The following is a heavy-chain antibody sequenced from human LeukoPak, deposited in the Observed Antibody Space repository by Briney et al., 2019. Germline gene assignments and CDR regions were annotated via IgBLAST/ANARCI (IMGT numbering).Heavy chain of an antibody. CDR2: IYYSGST. CDR1: GGSISSSRYY. V-gene: IGHV4-39*01. J-gene: IGHJ4*02. D-gene: IGHD1-26*01. CDR3: ASLKNIVGATQIDY. Sequence: SETLSLTCTVSGGSISSSRYYWGWIRQPPGKGLEWIGSIYYSGSTYYNPSLKSQVTISVDTSKNQLSLKLSSVAAADTAVYYCASLKNIVGATQIDYWGQGTLVTVSS.